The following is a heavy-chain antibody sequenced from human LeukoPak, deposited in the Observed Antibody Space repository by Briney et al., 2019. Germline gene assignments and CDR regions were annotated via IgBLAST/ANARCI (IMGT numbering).Heavy chain of an antibody. D-gene: IGHD1-14*01. CDR3: ATRTSVSWYHH. J-gene: IGHJ5*02. V-gene: IGHV1-69-2*01. Sequence: ATVKISCKASGYTFTDYYIHWVQQAPGKGLEWMGRVDPEDGETIKAESFQGRVTISADTSTDTAYLELISLRSEDTAVYYCATRTSVSWYHHWGQGTLLTVSS. CDR1: GYTFTDYY. CDR2: VDPEDGET.